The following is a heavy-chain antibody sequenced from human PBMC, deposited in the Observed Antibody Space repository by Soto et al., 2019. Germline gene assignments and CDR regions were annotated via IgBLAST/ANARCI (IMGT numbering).Heavy chain of an antibody. Sequence: VKVSCKASGYTFTNYGISWVRQAPGQGPEWMGWISVHNGNTNYAQKFQGRVTMSTDTSTSTAYLELRSLRADDSAVYYCAGDWCSSTTCYTTGRWFDPWGQGTLVTVSS. CDR1: GYTFTNYG. J-gene: IGHJ5*02. CDR3: AGDWCSSTTCYTTGRWFDP. V-gene: IGHV1-18*01. D-gene: IGHD2-2*02. CDR2: ISVHNGNT.